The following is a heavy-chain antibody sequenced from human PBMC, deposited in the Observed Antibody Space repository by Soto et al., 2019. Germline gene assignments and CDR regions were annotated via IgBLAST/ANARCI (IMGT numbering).Heavy chain of an antibody. J-gene: IGHJ4*02. CDR3: ARDSRLDHTTY. V-gene: IGHV4-31*03. CDR1: GGSISSGGYY. CDR2: IYSSGST. Sequence: SETLSLTLTVSGGSISSGGYYWSSFRQHPGKGLVWIGYIYSSGSTYYNPSLKSRVTLSVDPSNNQSSLKLISVPAAGTAVYKCARDSRLDHTTYWGQGTLVTVSS. D-gene: IGHD4-17*01.